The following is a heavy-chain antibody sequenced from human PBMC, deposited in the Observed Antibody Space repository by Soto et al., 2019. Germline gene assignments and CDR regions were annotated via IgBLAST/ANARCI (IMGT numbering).Heavy chain of an antibody. V-gene: IGHV1-58*01. J-gene: IGHJ4*02. CDR3: AAPASSGSYYFDY. D-gene: IGHD1-26*01. CDR1: GFTFTSSA. Sequence: SVKVSCKASGFTFTSSAVQWVRQARGQRLEWIGWIVVGSGNTNYAQKFQERVTITRDMSTSTAYMELSSLRSEDTAVYYCAAPASSGSYYFDYWGQGTLVTVSS. CDR2: IVVGSGNT.